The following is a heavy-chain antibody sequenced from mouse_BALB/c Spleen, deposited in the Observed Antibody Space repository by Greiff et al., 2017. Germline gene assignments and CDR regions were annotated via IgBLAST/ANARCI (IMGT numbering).Heavy chain of an antibody. D-gene: IGHD1-1*01. Sequence: EVQRVESGGGLVQPGGSLKLSCAASGFTFSSYTMSWVRQTPEKRLEWVAYISNGGGSTYYPDTVKGRFTISRDNAKNTLYLQMSSLKSEDTAMYYCARKSSYGDYYAMDYWGQGTSVTVSS. J-gene: IGHJ4*01. CDR2: ISNGGGST. CDR1: GFTFSSYT. V-gene: IGHV5-12-2*01. CDR3: ARKSSYGDYYAMDY.